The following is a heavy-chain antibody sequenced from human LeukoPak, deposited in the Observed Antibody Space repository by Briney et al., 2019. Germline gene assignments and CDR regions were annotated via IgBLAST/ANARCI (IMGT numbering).Heavy chain of an antibody. CDR1: GGSISSYY. D-gene: IGHD2-2*03. Sequence: SETLSLTCTVSGGSISSYYWSWIRQPPGKGLEWIGEIFHSGSTNYNPSLKSRVLISVDKAENQFSLTLTSVTAADTARYFCARVRLDGYVKEFYFDSWGQGTRVTVSS. J-gene: IGHJ4*02. V-gene: IGHV4-59*12. CDR2: IFHSGST. CDR3: ARVRLDGYVKEFYFDS.